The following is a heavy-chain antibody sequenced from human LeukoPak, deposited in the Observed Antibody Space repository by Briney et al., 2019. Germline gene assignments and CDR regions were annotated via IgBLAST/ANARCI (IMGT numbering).Heavy chain of an antibody. D-gene: IGHD4-17*01. V-gene: IGHV3-48*03. CDR2: ISSSGSTI. Sequence: GGSLRLSCAASGFTFSSYEMNWVRQAPGKGLEWVSYISSSGSTIYYADSVKGRFTISRDNAKNSLYLQMNSLRAEDTAVYYCARDPTVTNLHDAFDMWGQGTMVTVSS. J-gene: IGHJ3*02. CDR3: ARDPTVTNLHDAFDM. CDR1: GFTFSSYE.